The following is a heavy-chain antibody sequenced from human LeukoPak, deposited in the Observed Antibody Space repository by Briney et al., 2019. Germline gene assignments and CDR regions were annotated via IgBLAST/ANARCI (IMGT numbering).Heavy chain of an antibody. Sequence: PGGSLRLSCAASGFTFSSYAMSWVRQAPGKGLEWVSAISGSGGSTYYADSVKGRFTISRDNSKNTLYLQMNSLRAEDTAVYYCAKTGPYSGYDSPEKPFDYWGQGTLVTVSS. CDR1: GFTFSSYA. D-gene: IGHD5-12*01. V-gene: IGHV3-23*01. J-gene: IGHJ4*02. CDR3: AKTGPYSGYDSPEKPFDY. CDR2: ISGSGGST.